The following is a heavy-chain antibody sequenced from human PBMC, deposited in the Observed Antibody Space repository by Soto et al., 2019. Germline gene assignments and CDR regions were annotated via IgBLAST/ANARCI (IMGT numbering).Heavy chain of an antibody. V-gene: IGHV3-23*01. CDR2: ISGSGATP. CDR1: GFSFSGYA. D-gene: IGHD6-6*01. CDR3: AKGSRGYTSSYLDY. J-gene: IGHJ4*02. Sequence: EVQLLESWGGLVQPGGSLRLSCVASGFSFSGYAMSWVRQAPGKGLEWVASISGSGATPFYADSVKGQLTISRDNSRNTLYLQINSLSAEDTAVYFCAKGSRGYTSSYLDYWGQGTLVTVSS.